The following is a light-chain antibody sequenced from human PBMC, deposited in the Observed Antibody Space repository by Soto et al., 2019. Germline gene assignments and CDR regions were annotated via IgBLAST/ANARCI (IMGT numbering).Light chain of an antibody. CDR3: QQRSNWPRT. CDR2: DAS. V-gene: IGKV3-11*01. Sequence: EIVLTQSPATLSLSAGERATLSCRASQSVSSYLAWYQQKPGQAPRLLMYDASNRATGIPARFSGSGSGTDFPLTISSLEPEDFAVYYWQQRSNWPRTFGHGNKLEIK. CDR1: QSVSSY. J-gene: IGKJ2*01.